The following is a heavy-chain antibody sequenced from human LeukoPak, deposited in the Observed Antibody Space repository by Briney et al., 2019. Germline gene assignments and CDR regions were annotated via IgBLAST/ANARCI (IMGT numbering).Heavy chain of an antibody. Sequence: PGGSLRLSCAASGFTFSSYGMHWVRQAPGKGLEWVAVIWYDGSNKYYADSVKGRFTISRDNSKNTLYLQMNSLRAEDTAVYYCARDQTGSYCINYWGQGTLVTVSS. CDR2: IWYDGSNK. D-gene: IGHD1-26*01. V-gene: IGHV3-33*01. CDR1: GFTFSSYG. CDR3: ARDQTGSYCINY. J-gene: IGHJ4*02.